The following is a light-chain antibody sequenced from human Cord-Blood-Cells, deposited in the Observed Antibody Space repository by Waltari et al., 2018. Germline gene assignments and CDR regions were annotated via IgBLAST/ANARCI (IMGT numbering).Light chain of an antibody. CDR3: QQYYSTPFT. J-gene: IGKJ3*01. CDR2: WAS. CDR1: QRVLYSSNNKNY. V-gene: IGKV4-1*01. Sequence: DLVMTQSPDSLAVSLGERATIHCKSSQRVLYSSNNKNYLAWYQQKPGQPPKLLIYWASTRESGVPDRFSGSGSGTDFTLTISSLQAEDVAVYYCQQYYSTPFTFGPGTKVDIK.